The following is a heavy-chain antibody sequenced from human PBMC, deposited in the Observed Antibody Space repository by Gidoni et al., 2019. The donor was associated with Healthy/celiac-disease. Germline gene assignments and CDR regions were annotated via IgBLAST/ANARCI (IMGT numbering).Heavy chain of an antibody. CDR1: GGPFRPYA. Sequence: QVQLVQSGAEVKKPGSSVKVSCKASGGPFRPYAISWVRQAPGQGLEWMGGIIPIFGTANYAQKCQSRVTMTADKSTSTAYMELSSLRSEDTAVYYCASNSGQSLEWLEIGRYGMDVWGQGTTVTVSS. D-gene: IGHD3-3*01. J-gene: IGHJ6*02. CDR3: ASNSGQSLEWLEIGRYGMDV. V-gene: IGHV1-69*06. CDR2: IIPIFGTA.